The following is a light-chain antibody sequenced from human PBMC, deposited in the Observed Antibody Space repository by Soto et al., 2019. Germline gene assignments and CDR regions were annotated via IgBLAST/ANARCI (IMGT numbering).Light chain of an antibody. Sequence: SYELTQPPSVSVSPGQTARISCSGDALPDQYVFWYQKKPGQAPVLVIFKDTERPSGIPERFSGSSSGTTVTLTISGVQAEDDAEYYCQSTESNSNYVIFGGGTKVTVL. J-gene: IGLJ2*01. CDR1: ALPDQY. V-gene: IGLV3-25*02. CDR2: KDT. CDR3: QSTESNSNYVI.